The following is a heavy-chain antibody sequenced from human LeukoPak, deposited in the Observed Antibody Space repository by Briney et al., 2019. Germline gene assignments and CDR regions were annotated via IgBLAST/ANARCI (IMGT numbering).Heavy chain of an antibody. J-gene: IGHJ5*02. D-gene: IGHD3-3*01. CDR2: FDPEDGET. Sequence: GASVKVSCKVSGYTLTELSMHWVRQAPGKGLEWMGGFDPEDGETIYAQKFQGRVTMTEDTSTDTAYMELSSLRSEDTAVYYCATVLEWLSGGWFDPWGQGTLVTVSS. CDR1: GYTLTELS. V-gene: IGHV1-24*01. CDR3: ATVLEWLSGGWFDP.